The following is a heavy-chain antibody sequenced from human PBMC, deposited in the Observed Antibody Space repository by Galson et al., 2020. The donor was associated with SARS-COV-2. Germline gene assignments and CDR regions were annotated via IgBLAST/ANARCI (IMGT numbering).Heavy chain of an antibody. CDR2: IYWNDDK. Sequence: ESGPTLVKPTQTLTLTCTFSGFSLTTSGVGVDWIRQPPGKAMEWLALIYWNDDKRYSQSLKSRLTITKDTSKNQVVLTMTNMDPVYTATYFCAHSAPSILTIFGVVIVKDYFDYWGQGTLVTVSS. CDR3: AHSAPSILTIFGVVIVKDYFDY. V-gene: IGHV2-5*01. CDR1: GFSLTTSGVG. J-gene: IGHJ4*02. D-gene: IGHD3-3*01.